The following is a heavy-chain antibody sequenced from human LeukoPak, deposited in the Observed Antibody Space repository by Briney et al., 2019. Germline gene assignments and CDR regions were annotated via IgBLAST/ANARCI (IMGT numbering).Heavy chain of an antibody. CDR2: ISGSGGSA. D-gene: IGHD5-24*01. Sequence: GGSLRLSCAASGFTFGSHALSWVRQALGKGLEWVSAISGSGGSAYYADSVKGRFTISRDNSKNTLYLQMNSLRAEDTALYYCAKGIRGRDGYNWDYWGQGTLVTVSS. CDR3: AKGIRGRDGYNWDY. J-gene: IGHJ4*02. V-gene: IGHV3-23*01. CDR1: GFTFGSHA.